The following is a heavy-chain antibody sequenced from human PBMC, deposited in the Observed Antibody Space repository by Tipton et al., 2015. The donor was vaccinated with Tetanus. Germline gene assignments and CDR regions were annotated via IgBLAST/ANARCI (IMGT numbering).Heavy chain of an antibody. V-gene: IGHV1-69*01. J-gene: IGHJ4*02. D-gene: IGHD2-15*01. Sequence: QLVRSGAEVKKPGSSVRVSCKTFGVTFSSYAINWVRQAPGQGLEWMGGIFPQFGTANYAPEFQDRVTLTADASTETAYMELRSLRSEDTAVYYCVRPARYCSGGSCFLALDFWGQGTLVTVSS. CDR1: GVTFSSYA. CDR3: VRPARYCSGGSCFLALDF. CDR2: IFPQFGTA.